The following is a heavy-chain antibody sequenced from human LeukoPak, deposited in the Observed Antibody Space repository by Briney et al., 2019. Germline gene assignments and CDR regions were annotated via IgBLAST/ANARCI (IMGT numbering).Heavy chain of an antibody. CDR1: GYTFTRYD. Sequence: ASVRVSCKASGYTFTRYDINWGRQAPGEGVEWRGWMNPNSGTTGYAQKFQGRVTITRNTSISTAYMELSSLRSEDTAVYYCARGESICFWELLPVDYWGQGTLVTVSS. V-gene: IGHV1-8*01. CDR3: ARGESICFWELLPVDY. J-gene: IGHJ4*02. D-gene: IGHD3-10*01. CDR2: MNPNSGTT.